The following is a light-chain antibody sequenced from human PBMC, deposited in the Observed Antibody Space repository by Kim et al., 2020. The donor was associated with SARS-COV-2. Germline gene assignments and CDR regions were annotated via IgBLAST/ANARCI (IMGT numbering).Light chain of an antibody. CDR2: DAS. Sequence: EIVLTQSPATLSLSPGERAILSCRASQSVRSYLAWYQQKPGQGPRLLIYDASNRATGIPARFSGSGSGTDFTLTISSLEPEDFAVYYCQQRYNWPPYTFGQGTKVDIK. CDR1: QSVRSY. J-gene: IGKJ2*01. CDR3: QQRYNWPPYT. V-gene: IGKV3-11*01.